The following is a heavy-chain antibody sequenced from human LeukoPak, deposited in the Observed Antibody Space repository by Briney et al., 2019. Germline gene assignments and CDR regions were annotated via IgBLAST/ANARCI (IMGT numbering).Heavy chain of an antibody. CDR2: IYYSGST. V-gene: IGHV4-59*01. D-gene: IGHD3-10*01. J-gene: IGHJ4*02. CDR1: GGSISSYY. CDR3: ARARYYYGSGSSFFDY. Sequence: PSETLSLTCTVSGGSISSYYWSWIRQPPGKGLEWIGYIYYSGSTNYNPSLKSRVTISVDTSKNQFSLKLSSVTAADTAVYYCARARYYYGSGSSFFDYWGRGTLVTVSS.